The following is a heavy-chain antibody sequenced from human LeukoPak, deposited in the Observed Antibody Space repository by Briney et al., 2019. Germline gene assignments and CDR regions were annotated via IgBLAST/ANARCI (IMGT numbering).Heavy chain of an antibody. CDR1: GVAISSHY. CDR3: ARATTGYSYGFQH. Sequence: SETLCLTCTDSGVAISSHYWIWIRQPPGTRLDSIGYIYYSGSTNYNPSLKSRVTISVDTSKNQFSLKLSSVTAADTTVYYCARATTGYSYGFQHWGQGTLVTVSS. CDR2: IYYSGST. J-gene: IGHJ1*01. D-gene: IGHD5-18*01. V-gene: IGHV4-59*11.